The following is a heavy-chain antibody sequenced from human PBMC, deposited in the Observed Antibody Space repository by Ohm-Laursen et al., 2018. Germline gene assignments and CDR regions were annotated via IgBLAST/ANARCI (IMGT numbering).Heavy chain of an antibody. V-gene: IGHV4-34*01. CDR3: ARGLLRGAARLFQL. CDR2: INHSGST. Sequence: TLSLTCSISGDSISSYYWTWIRQPPGKGLEWIGEINHSGSTNYNPSLKSRVTISVDTSKNQFSLKLSSVTAADTAVYYCARGLLRGAARLFQLWGQGTLVTVSS. D-gene: IGHD6-6*01. CDR1: GDSISSYY. J-gene: IGHJ1*01.